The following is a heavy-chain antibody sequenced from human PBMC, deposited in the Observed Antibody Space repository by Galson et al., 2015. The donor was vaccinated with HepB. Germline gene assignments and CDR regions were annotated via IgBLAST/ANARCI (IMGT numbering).Heavy chain of an antibody. CDR1: GYSLTSYW. V-gene: IGHV5-10-1*01. D-gene: IGHD6-19*01. CDR2: IDPSDSYA. CDR3: AAGWGGSSSGWYDY. Sequence: QSGAEVKKPGESLRISCKGSGYSLTSYWISWVRQMPGKGLEWMGRIDPSDSYANYSPSFRGHVTISADKSISTAYLQWSSLKASDTAMYYCAAGWGGSSSGWYDYWGQGTLVTVSS. J-gene: IGHJ4*02.